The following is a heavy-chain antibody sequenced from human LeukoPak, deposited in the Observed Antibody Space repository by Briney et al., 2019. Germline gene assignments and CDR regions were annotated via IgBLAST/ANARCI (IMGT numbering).Heavy chain of an antibody. D-gene: IGHD5-18*01. V-gene: IGHV4-38-2*02. CDR1: GFSISSGHY. CDR3: ARIFIRNGYSSYFDC. Sequence: SETLSLTCTVSGFSISSGHYWGWVRQPPGAGLEWIGSVYQSGTTYYNPSLKSRVTTSVDMSKNQFSLRLRRVTAADTAVYYCARIFIRNGYSSYFDCWGQGTLVTVSS. J-gene: IGHJ4*02. CDR2: VYQSGTT.